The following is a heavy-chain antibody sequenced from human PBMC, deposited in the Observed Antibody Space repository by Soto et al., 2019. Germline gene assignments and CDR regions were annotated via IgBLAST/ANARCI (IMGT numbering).Heavy chain of an antibody. V-gene: IGHV1-69*12. CDR1: GGTFSSYA. Sequence: QVQLVQSGAEVRQPASSVKVSCKTSGGTFSSYAISWVRQAPGQGLEWMGGIVPIVDTSTYAQKFQGRVTITAAEATSTVYMERSSLRSDDTAVYYCVSVVAIPGYPDNWGQGPLVTVSS. J-gene: IGHJ4*02. D-gene: IGHD5-12*01. CDR3: VSVVAIPGYPDN. CDR2: IVPIVDTS.